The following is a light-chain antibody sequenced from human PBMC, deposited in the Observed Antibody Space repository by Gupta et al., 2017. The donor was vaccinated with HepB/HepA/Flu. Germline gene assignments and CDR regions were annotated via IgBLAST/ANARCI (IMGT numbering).Light chain of an antibody. J-gene: IGKJ3*01. CDR3: QQYGSSPQFT. V-gene: IGKV3-20*01. CDR1: QSVASRF. Sequence: VLTQSPGTLSLSPGERATLSCRASQSVASRFLAWYQQKPGQPPRLLIYGASSRATSIPDRFTGSGSGTDFILTISRLEPEDLAVYYCQQYGSSPQFTFGPGTKVDIK. CDR2: GAS.